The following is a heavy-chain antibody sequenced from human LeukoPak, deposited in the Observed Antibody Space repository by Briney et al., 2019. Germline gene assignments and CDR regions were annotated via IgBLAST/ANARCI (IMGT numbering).Heavy chain of an antibody. CDR3: ASALYDFWSGHAFDI. D-gene: IGHD3-3*01. J-gene: IGHJ3*02. CDR2: ISSSGSTI. CDR1: GFTFSSYE. Sequence: PGGSLRLSCAASGFTFSSYEMNWVRQAPGKGLEWVSYISSSGSTIYYADSVKGRFTISGDNAKNSLYLQMNSLRAEDTAVYYCASALYDFWSGHAFDIWGQGTMVTVSS. V-gene: IGHV3-48*03.